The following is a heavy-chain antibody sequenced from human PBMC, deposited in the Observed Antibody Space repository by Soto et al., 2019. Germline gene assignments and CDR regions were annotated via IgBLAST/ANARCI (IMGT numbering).Heavy chain of an antibody. CDR1: GYTFTSYA. Sequence: ASVKVSCKASGYTFTSYAMHWVRQAPGQRLEWMGWINAGNGNTKYSQKFQGRVTITRDTSASTAYMELSSLRSEDTAVYYCARSTSPNYDILTGYQPWGQGTLVTVSS. J-gene: IGHJ1*01. CDR2: INAGNGNT. V-gene: IGHV1-3*01. CDR3: ARSTSPNYDILTGYQP. D-gene: IGHD3-9*01.